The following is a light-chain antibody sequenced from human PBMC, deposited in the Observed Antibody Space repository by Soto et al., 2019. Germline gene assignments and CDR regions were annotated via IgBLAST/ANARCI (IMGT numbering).Light chain of an antibody. Sequence: IHLTQTPYSLSASVEHTVGITSRPSRCTSTYSNWYLQKPGIAPKLLILDSSRLQTGVPSRCIGSGSGTLFTPSISSLQLEDFAIYWCQKSYRPLFTLGSGTKVDLK. CDR2: DSS. V-gene: IGKV1-39*01. CDR1: RCTSTY. CDR3: QKSYRPLFT. J-gene: IGKJ3*01.